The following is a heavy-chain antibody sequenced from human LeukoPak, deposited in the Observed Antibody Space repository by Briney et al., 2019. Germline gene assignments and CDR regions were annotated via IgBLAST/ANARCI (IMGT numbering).Heavy chain of an antibody. V-gene: IGHV3-48*03. Sequence: GGSLRLSCAASGFTFSSYEMNWVRQAPGKGLEWVSYISSSGSTIYYADSVKGRFTISRDNAKNSLYLQMNSLRAEDTAVYYCARDSPPAYYGSGSYPVAFDIWGQGTMVTVSS. J-gene: IGHJ3*02. CDR1: GFTFSSYE. CDR2: ISSSGSTI. CDR3: ARDSPPAYYGSGSYPVAFDI. D-gene: IGHD3-10*01.